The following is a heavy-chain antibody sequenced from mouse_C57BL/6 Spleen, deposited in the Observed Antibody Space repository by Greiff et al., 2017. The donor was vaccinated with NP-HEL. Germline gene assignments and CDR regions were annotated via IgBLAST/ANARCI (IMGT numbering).Heavy chain of an antibody. CDR3: ARLGYDYFDY. CDR2: IYPGDGDT. D-gene: IGHD2-3*01. V-gene: IGHV1-80*01. CDR1: GYAFSSYW. Sequence: VKLMESRAELVKPGASVKISCKASGYAFSSYWMNWVKQRPGKGLEWIGQIYPGDGDTNYNGKFKGKATLTADKSSSTAYMQLSSLTSEDSAVYFCARLGYDYFDYWGQGTTLTVSS. J-gene: IGHJ2*01.